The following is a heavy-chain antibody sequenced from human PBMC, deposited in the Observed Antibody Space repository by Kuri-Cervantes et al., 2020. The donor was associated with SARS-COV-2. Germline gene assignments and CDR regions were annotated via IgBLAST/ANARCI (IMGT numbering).Heavy chain of an antibody. CDR3: ARINFNVRTTDH. CDR1: GFSLSSGGMS. V-gene: IGHV2-70*11. CDR2: IDGDGDT. Sequence: SGPTLVTPTQTLTLTCTFSGFSLSSGGMSVSWVRQPPGRALEWLASIDGDGDTDYRTSLRARLSISKDTYKNQVVLIMTNLDAVDTGTYYCARINFNVRTTDHWGRGTLVIVSS. D-gene: IGHD1-1*01. J-gene: IGHJ4*02.